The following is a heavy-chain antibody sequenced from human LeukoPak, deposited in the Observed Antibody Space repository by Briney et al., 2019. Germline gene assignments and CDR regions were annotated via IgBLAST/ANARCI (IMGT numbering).Heavy chain of an antibody. V-gene: IGHV3-74*01. CDR1: GFTFSNFW. J-gene: IGHJ6*04. Sequence: GGSLRLSCAASGFTFSNFWMHWVRQGPGKGLVWVSRINNEAGGATYADSVKGRFTISRDNAKNSLYLQMNSLRAEDTAVYYCAELGITMIGGVWGKGTTVTISS. D-gene: IGHD3-10*02. CDR2: INNEAGGA. CDR3: AELGITMIGGV.